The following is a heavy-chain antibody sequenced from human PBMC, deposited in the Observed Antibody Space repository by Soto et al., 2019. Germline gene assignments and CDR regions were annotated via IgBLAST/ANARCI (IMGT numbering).Heavy chain of an antibody. D-gene: IGHD3-3*01. V-gene: IGHV3-23*01. CDR1: GFTFSSYA. CDR2: ISGSGGST. Sequence: GGSLRLSCAASGFTFSSYAMSWVRQAPGKGLEWVSAISGSGGSTYYADSVKGRFTISRDNSKNTLYLQMNSLRAEDTAVYYCAKDALDDFWSGGGGYFDYWGQGTLVTVSS. CDR3: AKDALDDFWSGGGGYFDY. J-gene: IGHJ4*02.